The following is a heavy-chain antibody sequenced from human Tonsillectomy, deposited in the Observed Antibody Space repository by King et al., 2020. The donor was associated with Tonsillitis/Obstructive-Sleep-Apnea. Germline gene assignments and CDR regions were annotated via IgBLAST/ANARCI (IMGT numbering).Heavy chain of an antibody. D-gene: IGHD1-1*01. J-gene: IGHJ5*02. Sequence: QLQESGPGLVKPSETLSLTCTVSGGSISSSSYFWAWIRQPPGKGLEWIGSVYYSGSTYYNPSLKSRVTISVDTSKNHFSLRLNSVTAADTAVYYCAGGTFKNTTTWFDLWGQGTLVTVSS. CDR1: GGSISSSSYF. V-gene: IGHV4-39*02. CDR3: AGGTFKNTTTWFDL. CDR2: VYYSGST.